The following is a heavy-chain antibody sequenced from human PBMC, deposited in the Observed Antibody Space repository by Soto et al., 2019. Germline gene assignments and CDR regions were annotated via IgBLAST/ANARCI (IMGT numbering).Heavy chain of an antibody. CDR1: GDSISSRRSYY. J-gene: IGHJ4*02. Sequence: SETLSLTCTVSGDSISSRRSYYWGWIRQPPGKGLEWIGSIYYSGSTYYNPSLKSRVTISVDTAKNQFSLKLSSVTAADTAVYYCARMGPTYYYDSNAYPDDYWGQGILVTVSS. CDR2: IYYSGST. D-gene: IGHD3-22*01. V-gene: IGHV4-39*01. CDR3: ARMGPTYYYDSNAYPDDY.